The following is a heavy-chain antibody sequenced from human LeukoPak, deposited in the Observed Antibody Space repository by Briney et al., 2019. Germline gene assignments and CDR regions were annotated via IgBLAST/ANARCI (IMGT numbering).Heavy chain of an antibody. V-gene: IGHV3-7*01. CDR1: GFTFSNYW. Sequence: PGGSLRLSCAASGFTFSNYWMSWVRQAPGKGLEWVSSIKQDGSETYYVDSVKGRFTISRDNAKNSLYLQLNSLRAEDTAFYYCVFRGVVKHYWGQGTLVTVSS. D-gene: IGHD3-10*01. CDR3: VFRGVVKHY. J-gene: IGHJ4*02. CDR2: IKQDGSET.